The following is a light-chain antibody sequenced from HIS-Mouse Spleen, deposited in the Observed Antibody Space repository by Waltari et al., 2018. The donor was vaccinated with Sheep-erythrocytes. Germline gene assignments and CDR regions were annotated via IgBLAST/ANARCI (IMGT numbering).Light chain of an antibody. CDR1: SSDVGSYNL. Sequence: QSALTQPSSVSGSPGPSITISCPGTSSDVGSYNLVSGYQQHPGKAPKLLIYDVSKRPSGVPDRFSGSKSGNTASLTISGLQAEDEADYYCCSYAGSYNHVFATGTKVTVL. CDR2: DVS. J-gene: IGLJ1*01. V-gene: IGLV2-11*01. CDR3: CSYAGSYNHV.